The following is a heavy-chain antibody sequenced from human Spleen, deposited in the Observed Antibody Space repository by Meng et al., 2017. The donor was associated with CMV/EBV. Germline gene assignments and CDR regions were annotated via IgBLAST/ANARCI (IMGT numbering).Heavy chain of an antibody. CDR3: AREGYIYDRSGYYYYFDY. D-gene: IGHD3-22*01. V-gene: IGHV4-30-4*08. CDR1: GGSISSGDYY. CDR2: IFYSGST. Sequence: LRLSCTVSGGSISSGDYYWSWIRQPPGKGLEWIGYIFYSGSTYYNPSLKSRLTISVDTSKNQFSLRLSSVTAADTAVYYCAREGYIYDRSGYYYYFDYWGQGTLVTVSS. J-gene: IGHJ4*02.